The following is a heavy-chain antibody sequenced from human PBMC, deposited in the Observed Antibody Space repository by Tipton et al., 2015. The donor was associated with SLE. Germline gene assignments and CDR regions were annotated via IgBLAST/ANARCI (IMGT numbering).Heavy chain of an antibody. D-gene: IGHD3-10*01. J-gene: IGHJ3*01. Sequence: TLSLTCFVSGDSITSDIYYWGWIRQPPGKGLEWIGSVYDSGTTHYNPSLKSRVTMSVDTSKTQFSLKLNSVTAVDTAIYYCARHLGVIVAFEVWGQGTVLTVSS. CDR2: VYDSGTT. V-gene: IGHV4-39*01. CDR1: GDSITSDIYY. CDR3: ARHLGVIVAFEV.